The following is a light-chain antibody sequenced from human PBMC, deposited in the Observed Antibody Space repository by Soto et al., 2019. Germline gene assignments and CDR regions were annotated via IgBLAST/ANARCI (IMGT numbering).Light chain of an antibody. CDR2: GAS. Sequence: EIVLMQSPDIVSLSPGERATVSCRASETITNNDLAWYQQKPGQAPRLLLYGASTRPTGIPDRFSGSGSGTDFTLTIDRLEPEDFAVYFCHHYGSSPPYTFGQGTKLDIK. CDR1: ETITNND. V-gene: IGKV3-20*01. J-gene: IGKJ2*01. CDR3: HHYGSSPPYT.